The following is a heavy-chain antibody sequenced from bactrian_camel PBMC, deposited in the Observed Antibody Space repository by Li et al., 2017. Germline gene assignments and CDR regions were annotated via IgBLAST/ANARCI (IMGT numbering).Heavy chain of an antibody. CDR1: GKTSSTNS. Sequence: HVQLVESGGGSMQSGGSLKLSCAASGKTSSTNSMAWFRQTPGRKREGIAVIYVRAGNTYYADSVKGRFTVSQDNAENVVYLQTNNLEPEDTAMYYCAADLYGGSWCTYNYWGQGTQVTVS. CDR3: AADLYGGSWCTYNY. CDR2: IYVRAGNT. J-gene: IGHJ4*01. V-gene: IGHV3S54*01. D-gene: IGHD6*01.